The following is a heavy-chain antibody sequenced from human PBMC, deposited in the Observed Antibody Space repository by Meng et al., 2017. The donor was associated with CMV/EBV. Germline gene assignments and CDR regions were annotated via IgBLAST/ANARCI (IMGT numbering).Heavy chain of an antibody. D-gene: IGHD3-22*01. Sequence: ASGGSFTSYAISWVRQAPGQGLEWMGGISPIFGTANYAQKFQGRVTITADESTSTAYMELSILRSEATAVYYCALSYYYDSSGYYYYWGQGTLVTVSS. V-gene: IGHV1-69*01. J-gene: IGHJ4*02. CDR1: GGSFTSYA. CDR3: ALSYYYDSSGYYYY. CDR2: ISPIFGTA.